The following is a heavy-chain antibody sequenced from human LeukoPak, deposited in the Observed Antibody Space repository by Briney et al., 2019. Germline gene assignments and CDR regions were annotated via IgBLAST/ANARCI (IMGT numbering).Heavy chain of an antibody. D-gene: IGHD5-24*01. J-gene: IGHJ4*02. CDR3: AKAGRDGYNSFDY. Sequence: GGSLRLSCTVSGFTVSSNSMSWVRQAPGKGLEWVSAISGSGGSTYYADSVKGRFTISRDNSKNTLYLQMNSLRAEDTAVYYCAKAGRDGYNSFDYWGQGTLVTVSS. CDR2: ISGSGGST. V-gene: IGHV3-23*01. CDR1: GFTVSSNS.